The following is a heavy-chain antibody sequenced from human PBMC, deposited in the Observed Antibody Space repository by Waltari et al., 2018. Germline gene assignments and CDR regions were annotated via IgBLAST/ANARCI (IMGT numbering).Heavy chain of an antibody. D-gene: IGHD1-26*01. J-gene: IGHJ1*01. V-gene: IGHV3-23*01. CDR3: AKEMYSGSYYSH. CDR1: GFTFSSYA. CDR2: ISGSGGST. Sequence: EVQLLESGGGLVQPGGSLRLSCAASGFTFSSYAMSWVRQAPGKGGGGVSAISGSGGSTYYADSVKGRFTISRDNSKNTLYLQMNSLRAEDTAVYYCAKEMYSGSYYSHWGQGTLVTVSS.